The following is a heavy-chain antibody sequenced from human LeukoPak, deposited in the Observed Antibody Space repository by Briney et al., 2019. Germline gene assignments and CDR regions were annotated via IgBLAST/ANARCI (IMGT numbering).Heavy chain of an antibody. V-gene: IGHV1-2*02. Sequence: ASVKVSCKASGYTFTGYYMHWVRQAPGQGPEWMGWINPNSGGTNCAQKFQGRVTMTRDTSISTAYMELSRLRSDDTAVYYCARDKQWLPYYYYYYMDVWGKGTTVTVSS. CDR2: INPNSGGT. J-gene: IGHJ6*03. CDR1: GYTFTGYY. CDR3: ARDKQWLPYYYYYYMDV. D-gene: IGHD6-19*01.